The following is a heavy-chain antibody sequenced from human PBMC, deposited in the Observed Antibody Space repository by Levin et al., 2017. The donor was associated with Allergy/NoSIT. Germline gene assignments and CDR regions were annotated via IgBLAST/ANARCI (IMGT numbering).Heavy chain of an antibody. J-gene: IGHJ6*02. V-gene: IGHV4-31*03. D-gene: IGHD6-6*01. Sequence: SETLSLTCTVSGGSISSGGYYWSWIRQHPGKGLEWIGYIYYSGSTYYNPSLKSRVTISVDTSKNQFSLKLSSVTAADTAVYYCARDVGSSSDLYYYYGMDVWGQGTTVTVSS. CDR2: IYYSGST. CDR1: GGSISSGGYY. CDR3: ARDVGSSSDLYYYYGMDV.